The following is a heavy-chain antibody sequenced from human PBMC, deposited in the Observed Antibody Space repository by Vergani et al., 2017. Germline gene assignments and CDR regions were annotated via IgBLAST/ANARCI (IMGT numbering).Heavy chain of an antibody. V-gene: IGHV3-33*01. CDR2: IWYDGSNK. CDR3: ARWGNEKRLDS. J-gene: IGHJ5*01. Sequence: QVQLVESEGGVVQPGRSLTLSCVASGFTFSSHGMHWVRQAPGKGLEWVAVIWYDGSNKYYGDSVKGRFTISRDNSKNTLYLQMKRLRVEDTAVYYCARWGNEKRLDSWGQGTLVTVSS. D-gene: IGHD1-1*01. CDR1: GFTFSSHG.